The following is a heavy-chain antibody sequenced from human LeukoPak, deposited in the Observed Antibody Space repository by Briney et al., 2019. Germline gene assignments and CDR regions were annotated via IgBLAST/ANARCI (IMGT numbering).Heavy chain of an antibody. CDR3: ARVQKSTRSFWYFDL. CDR1: AGSISTYC. J-gene: IGHJ2*01. D-gene: IGHD5/OR15-5a*01. V-gene: IGHV4-59*01. CDR2: ISYTGNT. Sequence: SETLSLTCTLSAGSISTYCWGWLRQPPGKGPEWIGYISYTGNTNYSPSLKTRVIISVDTSNNQFSPRLNSVTSADTAVYYCARVQKSTRSFWYFDLWGRGTLVAVSS.